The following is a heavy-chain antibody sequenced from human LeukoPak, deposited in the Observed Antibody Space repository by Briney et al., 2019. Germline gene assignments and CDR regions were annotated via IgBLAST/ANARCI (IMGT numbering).Heavy chain of an antibody. CDR2: IDPSDSYT. D-gene: IGHD3-22*01. Sequence: HGESLKISCKGSGYSFTSYWISWVRQMPGKGLEWMGRIDPSDSYTNYSPSFQGHVTISADKSISTAYLQWSSLKASDTAMYYCARHPAGYDSSGYPPDYWGQGTLVTVSS. J-gene: IGHJ4*02. CDR3: ARHPAGYDSSGYPPDY. V-gene: IGHV5-10-1*01. CDR1: GYSFTSYW.